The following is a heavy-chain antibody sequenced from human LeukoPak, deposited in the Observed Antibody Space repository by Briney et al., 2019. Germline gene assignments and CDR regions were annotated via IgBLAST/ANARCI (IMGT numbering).Heavy chain of an antibody. CDR3: ARVREEQWLLRGKSYYFDY. CDR1: GGSFSGYY. Sequence: SETLSLTCAVYGGSFSGYYWSWIRQPPGKGLEWIGEINHSGSTNYNPSLKSRVTTSVDTSKNQFSLKLSSVTAADTAVYYCARVREEQWLLRGKSYYFDYWGQGTLVTVSS. V-gene: IGHV4-34*01. CDR2: INHSGST. D-gene: IGHD3-22*01. J-gene: IGHJ4*02.